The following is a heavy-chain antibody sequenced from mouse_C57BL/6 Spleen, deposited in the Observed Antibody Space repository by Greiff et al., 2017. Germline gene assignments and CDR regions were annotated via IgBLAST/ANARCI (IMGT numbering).Heavy chain of an antibody. V-gene: IGHV1-59*01. Sequence: VQLQQPGAELVRPGTSVKLSCKASGYTFTSYWMHWVKQRPGQGLEWIGVIDPSDSYTNYNQKFKGKATLTVDTSSSTAYMQLSSLTSEDSAVDCCARGGRYFDYWGQGTTLTVSS. CDR3: ARGGRYFDY. J-gene: IGHJ2*01. CDR1: GYTFTSYW. CDR2: IDPSDSYT.